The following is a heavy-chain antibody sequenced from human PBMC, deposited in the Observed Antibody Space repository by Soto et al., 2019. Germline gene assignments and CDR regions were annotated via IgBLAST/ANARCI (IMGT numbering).Heavy chain of an antibody. J-gene: IGHJ6*02. CDR3: ASHSGSSPEGRYYYGMDV. V-gene: IGHV1-69*12. D-gene: IGHD1-26*01. Sequence: QVQLVQSGAEVKKPGSSVKVSCKASGGTFSSYAISWVRQAPGQGLQWMGGIISIFGTADYAQKFQGRVTITADESTSTXXMELSSLRSEDTAGYYCASHSGSSPEGRYYYGMDVWGQGTTVTVSS. CDR1: GGTFSSYA. CDR2: IISIFGTA.